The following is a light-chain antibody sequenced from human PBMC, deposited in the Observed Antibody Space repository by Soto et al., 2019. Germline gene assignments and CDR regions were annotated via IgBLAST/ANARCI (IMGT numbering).Light chain of an antibody. CDR3: QQYSTYPLT. V-gene: IGKV1-5*01. CDR1: QSIGRW. J-gene: IGKJ4*01. Sequence: GDRVTITCRASQSIGRWLAWFQQKPGKAPQILIYDASKLEPGVPSRLSGGGSGTEFTLTISSLQPDDFATYYCQQYSTYPLTFGGGTKVDIK. CDR2: DAS.